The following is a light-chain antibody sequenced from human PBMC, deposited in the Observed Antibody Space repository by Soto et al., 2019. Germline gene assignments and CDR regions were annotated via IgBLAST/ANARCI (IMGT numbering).Light chain of an antibody. J-gene: IGLJ2*01. V-gene: IGLV1-51*01. Sequence: QSVLTQPPSVSAAPGQKGTISCSGASSNIGKNYVSWYQQLPGAAPKLVIFDTNKRPSGIPDRFSGPKSGTSAALDITALQTGDEADYYCGTWDTSLSAVVFGGGTKLTVL. CDR2: DTN. CDR1: SSNIGKNY. CDR3: GTWDTSLSAVV.